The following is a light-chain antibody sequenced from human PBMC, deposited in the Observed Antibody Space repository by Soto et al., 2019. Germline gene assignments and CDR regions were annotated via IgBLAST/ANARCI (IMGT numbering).Light chain of an antibody. CDR2: AAS. V-gene: IGKV1-39*01. Sequence: DIQMTQSPSSLSASVGDRVTITCRASQSIDIYLNWYQDKPGKAPNLLIHAASRLQGGVPSRFSGSGSGTDFTLTISGLQPEDFGTYYCQQSYSSPRTFGQGTKVEIK. CDR1: QSIDIY. CDR3: QQSYSSPRT. J-gene: IGKJ1*01.